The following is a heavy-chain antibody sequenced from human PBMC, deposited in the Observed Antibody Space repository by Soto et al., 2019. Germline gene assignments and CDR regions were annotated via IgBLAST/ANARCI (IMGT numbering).Heavy chain of an antibody. D-gene: IGHD3-22*01. J-gene: IGHJ4*02. CDR2: INAANGDT. CDR3: ARDPRVGYYDY. CDR1: AFTFTSYA. V-gene: IGHV1-3*01. Sequence: QVQLVQSGAEVKKPGASVTVSCKTSAFTFTSYAIHWVRQAPGQRLEWLWWINAANGDTHYSQNFQGRVTITRDTSASTAYMDLNSLKSEDTAVYYCARDPRVGYYDYWGQGTLVTVSS.